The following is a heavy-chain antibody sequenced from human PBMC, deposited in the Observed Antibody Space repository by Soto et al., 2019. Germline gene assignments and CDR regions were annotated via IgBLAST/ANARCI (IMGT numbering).Heavy chain of an antibody. D-gene: IGHD6-19*01. CDR1: CDSVTSNVW. CDR2: AYHNGLT. V-gene: IGHV4-4*02. CDR3: ARDAAVPGESDRFDY. Sequence: SETLSLTCAVSCDSVTSNVWWSWVRQPPGKGLEWIGEAYHNGLTDYNPSLKSRVTMSVDTSKNEFSLKLTSLTAADTAIYYCARDAAVPGESDRFDYWGQGTLVTVSS. J-gene: IGHJ4*02.